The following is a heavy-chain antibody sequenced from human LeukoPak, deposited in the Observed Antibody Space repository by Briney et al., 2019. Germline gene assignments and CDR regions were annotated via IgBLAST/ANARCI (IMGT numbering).Heavy chain of an antibody. CDR1: GFTFSSYS. Sequence: GGSLRLSCAASGFTFSSYSMTWVRQAPGKGLEWVSYISSSSTTIYYADSVKGRFTISKDNAKNSLYLQMNSLRAEDTAVYYCARDSSGYLGPWGQGTLVTVSS. D-gene: IGHD3-22*01. CDR2: ISSSSTTI. V-gene: IGHV3-48*01. CDR3: ARDSSGYLGP. J-gene: IGHJ5*02.